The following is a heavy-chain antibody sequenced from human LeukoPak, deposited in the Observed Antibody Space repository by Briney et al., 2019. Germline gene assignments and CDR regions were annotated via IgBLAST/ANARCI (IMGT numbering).Heavy chain of an antibody. J-gene: IGHJ5*02. CDR1: GFTFSSYG. D-gene: IGHD2-15*01. CDR3: ARDRRISVVVAATGFDT. CDR2: IWYDGSNK. V-gene: IGHV3-33*01. Sequence: PGRSLRLSCAASGFTFSSYGMHWVRQAPGKGLEWVAVIWYDGSNKYYADSVKGRFTISRDNSKNTLYLQMNSLRAEDTAVYYCARDRRISVVVAATGFDTWGQGTLVTVSS.